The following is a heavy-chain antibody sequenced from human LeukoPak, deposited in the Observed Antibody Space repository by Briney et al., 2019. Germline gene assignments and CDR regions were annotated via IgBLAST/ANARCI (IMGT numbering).Heavy chain of an antibody. CDR2: VLIGSKLT. Sequence: GGSLRLSCAASGFTFSNYAMSWVRQAPGKGLEWVSSVLIGSKLTYHADSVKGRFTISRDNAKNTLYLQMNSLRAEDTAVYYCARDVTGTSNGLYCYYMDVWGKGTTVTVSS. CDR1: GFTFSNYA. J-gene: IGHJ6*03. V-gene: IGHV3-21*01. CDR3: ARDVTGTSNGLYCYYMDV. D-gene: IGHD1-7*01.